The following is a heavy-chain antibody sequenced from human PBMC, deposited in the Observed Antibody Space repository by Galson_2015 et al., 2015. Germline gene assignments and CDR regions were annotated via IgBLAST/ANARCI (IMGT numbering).Heavy chain of an antibody. J-gene: IGHJ4*02. CDR3: AKGCKNVDY. CDR2: ISSRDGST. Sequence: SLRLSCAASGFTFTSFAMTWVRQAPGKGLEWVSAISSRDGSTYYADSVKGRFTISRDNSKNTVYLQMNSLRAEDTAVYYCAKGCKNVDYWGQGTLVTVSS. CDR1: GFTFTSFA. V-gene: IGHV3-23*01. D-gene: IGHD2/OR15-2a*01.